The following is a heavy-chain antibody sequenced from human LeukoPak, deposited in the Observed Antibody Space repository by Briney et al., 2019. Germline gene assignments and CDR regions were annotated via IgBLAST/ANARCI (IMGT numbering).Heavy chain of an antibody. D-gene: IGHD5-18*01. CDR2: VTHTGRT. CDR3: DYSYGHFDY. CDR1: GGSFSGYY. J-gene: IGHJ4*02. V-gene: IGHV4-34*01. Sequence: PSETLSLNCAVYGGSFSGYYWSWIRQPPGKGLEWIGEVTHTGRTNYNPSLKSRVTISVDTSKKQFSLKMNSVTAADTAVYYCDYSYGHFDYWGQGTLVTVSS.